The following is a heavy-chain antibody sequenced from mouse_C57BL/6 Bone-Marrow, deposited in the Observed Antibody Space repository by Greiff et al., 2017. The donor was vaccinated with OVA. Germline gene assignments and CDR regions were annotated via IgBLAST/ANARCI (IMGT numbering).Heavy chain of an antibody. CDR3: EADLITTVDWYFDV. V-gene: IGHV1-22*01. CDR1: GYTFTDYN. CDR2: INPNNGGT. J-gene: IGHJ1*03. Sequence: EVQLQQSGPELVKPGASVKMSCKASGYTFTDYNMHWVKQSHGKSLEWIGYINPNNGGTSYNQKFKGKATLTVNKSSSTAYMELRSLTSEDSAVYYCEADLITTVDWYFDVWGTGTTVTVSS. D-gene: IGHD1-1*01.